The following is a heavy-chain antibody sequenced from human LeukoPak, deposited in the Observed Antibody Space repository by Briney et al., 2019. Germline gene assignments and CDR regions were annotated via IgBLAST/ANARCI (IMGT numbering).Heavy chain of an antibody. CDR2: INHSGST. J-gene: IGHJ5*02. Sequence: SETLSLTCAVYGGPFSGYYWSWIRQPPGKGLEWIGEINHSGSTNYNPSLKSRVTISVDTSKNQFSLKLSSVTAADTAVYYCARHLVVPWEGWFDPWGQGTLVTVSS. V-gene: IGHV4-34*01. CDR3: ARHLVVPWEGWFDP. D-gene: IGHD2-2*01. CDR1: GGPFSGYY.